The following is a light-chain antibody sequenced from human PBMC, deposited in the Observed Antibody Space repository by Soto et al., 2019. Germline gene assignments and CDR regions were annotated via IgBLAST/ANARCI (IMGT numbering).Light chain of an antibody. J-gene: IGKJ1*01. CDR1: QSISSW. CDR2: DAS. Sequence: DIQMTQSPSTLSASVGDRVTITCRASQSISSWLAWYQLKPGKAPKILIYDASSLETGVPSRFSGSGSGTEFTLTISSLQPDDFATYYCQHYNSYSWTFGQGTKVDIK. V-gene: IGKV1-5*01. CDR3: QHYNSYSWT.